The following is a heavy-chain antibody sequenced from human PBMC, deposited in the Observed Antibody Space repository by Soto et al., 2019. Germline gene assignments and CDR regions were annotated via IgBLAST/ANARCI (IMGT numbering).Heavy chain of an antibody. J-gene: IGHJ6*02. V-gene: IGHV3-30*18. D-gene: IGHD6-6*01. CDR1: GFTFSSYG. Sequence: GGSLRLSCAASGFTFSSYGMHWVRQAPGKGLEWVAVISYDGSNKYYADSVKGRFTISRDNSKNTLYLQMNSLRAEDTAVYYCAKGRLHYCGMDVWGQGTTVTVSS. CDR3: AKGRLHYCGMDV. CDR2: ISYDGSNK.